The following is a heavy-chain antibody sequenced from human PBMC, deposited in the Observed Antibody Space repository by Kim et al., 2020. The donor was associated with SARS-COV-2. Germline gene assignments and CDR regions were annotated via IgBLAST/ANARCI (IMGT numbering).Heavy chain of an antibody. D-gene: IGHD3-16*01. CDR1: GYTFTNYD. V-gene: IGHV1-18*01. CDR2: ISVHNGNT. CDR3: ARGGADY. Sequence: ASVKVSCEASGYTFTNYDINWVRQAPGQGLEWMGWISVHNGNTKYAQNFQDRVTMTTDTYTSTAYMELRSLRSDDTAVYYCARGGADYWGQGTLTPSPQ. J-gene: IGHJ4*02.